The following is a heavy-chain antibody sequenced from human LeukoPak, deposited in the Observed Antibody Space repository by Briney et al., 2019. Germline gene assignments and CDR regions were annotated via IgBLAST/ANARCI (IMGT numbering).Heavy chain of an antibody. CDR2: IKQDGSEK. V-gene: IGHV3-7*01. CDR1: GFTFSSYW. D-gene: IGHD6-6*01. CDR3: ARVRGSSRYYYYMDV. Sequence: PGGSLRLSCAASGFTFSSYWMSWVRQAPGKGLEWVAHIKQDGSEKYYVDSVKGRFTISRDNAKNSLYLQMSSLRAEDTAVYYCARVRGSSRYYYYMDVWGKGTTVTVSS. J-gene: IGHJ6*03.